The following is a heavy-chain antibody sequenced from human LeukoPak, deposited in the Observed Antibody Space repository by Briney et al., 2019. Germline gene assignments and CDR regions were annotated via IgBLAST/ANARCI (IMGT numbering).Heavy chain of an antibody. Sequence: GGSLRLSCAASGFTFSSYSMNWVRQAPGKGLEWVSSISSSSSYIYYADSVKGRFTISRDNAKNSIYLQMNSLRAEDTAVYYCARDGEDSSGWSTYLGWSYYFDYWGQGTLVTVSS. CDR2: ISSSSSYI. CDR3: ARDGEDSSGWSTYLGWSYYFDY. CDR1: GFTFSSYS. J-gene: IGHJ4*02. V-gene: IGHV3-21*01. D-gene: IGHD6-19*01.